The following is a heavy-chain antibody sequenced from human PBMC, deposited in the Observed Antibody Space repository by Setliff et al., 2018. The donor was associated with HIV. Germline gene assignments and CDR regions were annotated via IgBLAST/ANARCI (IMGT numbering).Heavy chain of an antibody. V-gene: IGHV3-48*01. Sequence: LRLSCAGSGFTFSVHSMIWVRQAPGKGLEWLSYILTTGDLIYYADSVKGRFTISRDDSKNTVYLQMNSLRAEDTAVYYCAKTSGWTTIDYWGQGTLVTVSS. CDR3: AKTSGWTTIDY. CDR2: ILTTGDLI. D-gene: IGHD6-19*01. J-gene: IGHJ4*02. CDR1: GFTFSVHS.